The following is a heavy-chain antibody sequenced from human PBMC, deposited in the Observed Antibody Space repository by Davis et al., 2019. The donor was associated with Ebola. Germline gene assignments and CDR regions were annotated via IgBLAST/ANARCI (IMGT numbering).Heavy chain of an antibody. CDR3: ARDGTLRFLEWLRYGMDV. Sequence: LSLTCTVSGGSISSYYWSWIRQAPGKGLEWVSYISSSSSYTNYADSVKGRFTISRDNAKNSLYLQMNSLRAEDTAVYYCARDGTLRFLEWLRYGMDVWGQGTTVTVSS. V-gene: IGHV3-11*06. D-gene: IGHD3-3*01. CDR1: GGSISSYY. CDR2: ISSSSSYT. J-gene: IGHJ6*02.